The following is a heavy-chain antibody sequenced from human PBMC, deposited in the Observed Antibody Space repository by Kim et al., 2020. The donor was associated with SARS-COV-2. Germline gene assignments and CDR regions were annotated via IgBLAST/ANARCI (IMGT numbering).Heavy chain of an antibody. CDR3: AKDADLLTMVREYYFDY. CDR1: GFTFDDYT. J-gene: IGHJ4*02. V-gene: IGHV3-43*01. CDR2: ISWDGGST. Sequence: GGSLRLSCAASGFTFDDYTMHWVRQAPGKGLEWVSLISWDGGSTYYADSVKGRFTISRDNSKNSLYLQMNSLRTEDTALYYCAKDADLLTMVREYYFDYWGQGTLVTVSS. D-gene: IGHD3-10*01.